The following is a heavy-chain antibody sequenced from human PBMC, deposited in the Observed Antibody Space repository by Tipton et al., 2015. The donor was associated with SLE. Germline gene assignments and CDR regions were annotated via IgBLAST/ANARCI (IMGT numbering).Heavy chain of an antibody. D-gene: IGHD6-19*01. V-gene: IGHV4-34*01. CDR1: GGSFSDYY. CDR2: INHSGST. Sequence: TLSLTCAVYGGSFSDYYWSWIRQPPGKGLEWIGEINHSGSTNYNPSLKSRVTISVDTSKNQFSLKLSSVTAADTAVYYCARAQKGIAVAGLDYWGQGTLVTVSS. J-gene: IGHJ4*02. CDR3: ARAQKGIAVAGLDY.